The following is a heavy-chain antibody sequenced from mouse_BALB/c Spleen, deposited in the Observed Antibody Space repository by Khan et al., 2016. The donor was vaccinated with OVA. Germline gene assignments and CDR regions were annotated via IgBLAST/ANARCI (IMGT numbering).Heavy chain of an antibody. CDR2: INPSTGYT. CDR1: GYSFVNYW. Sequence: QVQLQQSGAELAKPGASVKMSCKASGYSFVNYWIHWIKQRPGQGLEWIGYINPSTGYTEYNQKFREKATLTADTSSSTAYMQLSSLTSEDSAVYPCTRFGNSYGSTFVYWGQGTTLTVSS. D-gene: IGHD1-1*01. V-gene: IGHV1-7*01. CDR3: TRFGNSYGSTFVY. J-gene: IGHJ2*01.